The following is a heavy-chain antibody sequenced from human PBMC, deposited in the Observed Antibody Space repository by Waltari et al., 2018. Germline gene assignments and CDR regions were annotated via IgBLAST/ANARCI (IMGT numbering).Heavy chain of an antibody. CDR1: GGSFSDFY. D-gene: IGHD3-22*01. Sequence: QVQLQESGPGLVKPSETLSLTCTVSGGSFSDFYWNWIRQAPGKGLEWLGYINHSVSANYNPSLKGRVAISIDTSKDHFSLRMTSVTAADTAVYYCAREPYDSRMSYAFDIWGQGKLVTVSS. J-gene: IGHJ3*02. CDR2: INHSVSA. V-gene: IGHV4-59*01. CDR3: AREPYDSRMSYAFDI.